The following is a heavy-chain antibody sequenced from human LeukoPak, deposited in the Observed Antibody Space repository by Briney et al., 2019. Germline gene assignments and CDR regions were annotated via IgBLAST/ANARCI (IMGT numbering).Heavy chain of an antibody. CDR2: ISGSGGST. J-gene: IGHJ3*02. D-gene: IGHD6-13*01. Sequence: PGGSLRLSCAASGSTFSSYAMSWVRQAPGKGLEWVSAISGSGGSTYYADSVKGRFTISRDNSKNTLYLQMNSLRAEDTAVYYCAKESGGSGSSWYQPPAFDIWGQGTMVTVSS. V-gene: IGHV3-23*01. CDR1: GSTFSSYA. CDR3: AKESGGSGSSWYQPPAFDI.